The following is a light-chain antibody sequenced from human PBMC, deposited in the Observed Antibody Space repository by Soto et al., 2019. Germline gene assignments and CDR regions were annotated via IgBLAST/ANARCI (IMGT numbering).Light chain of an antibody. J-gene: IGKJ1*01. Sequence: VQMTQSPSSLSASVGDRVTITCRASQRVNNYLNWYQHKPGKAPKLLIHAASSLQTGVPPRFGGSASGTNFAIDISVLQAEDFATYYWQQSYITAWTFGQGTKVEIK. V-gene: IGKV1-39*01. CDR1: QRVNNY. CDR3: QQSYITAWT. CDR2: AAS.